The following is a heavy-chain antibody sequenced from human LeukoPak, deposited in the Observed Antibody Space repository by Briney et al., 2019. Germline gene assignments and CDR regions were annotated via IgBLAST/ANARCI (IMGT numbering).Heavy chain of an antibody. CDR1: GFTVSSNY. Sequence: PGGSLRLSCAASGFTVSSNYMTWVRQAPGKGLEWLSVIYSGGSTYYADSVKGRFTISRDNSKNTLYLQMNSLRAEDTAVYYCARDTAMVTWGQGTLVTVSS. CDR2: IYSGGST. CDR3: ARDTAMVT. V-gene: IGHV3-53*01. D-gene: IGHD5-18*01. J-gene: IGHJ5*02.